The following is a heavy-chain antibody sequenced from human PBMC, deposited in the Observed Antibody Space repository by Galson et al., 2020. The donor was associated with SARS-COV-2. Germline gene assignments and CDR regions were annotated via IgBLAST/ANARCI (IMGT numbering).Heavy chain of an antibody. D-gene: IGHD6-13*01. CDR3: ARGSAAAGTTYFDY. CDR1: GGSISSGDNY. J-gene: IGHJ4*02. Sequence: SETLSLTCTVSGGSISSGDNYWHWIRHHTGKGLEWIGYIYYSGDIYYNPSLKSRVTISVDTSKNQFSLKLSSVTAADTAVYYCARGSAAAGTTYFDYWGQGTLVTVSS. CDR2: IYYSGDI. V-gene: IGHV4-31*03.